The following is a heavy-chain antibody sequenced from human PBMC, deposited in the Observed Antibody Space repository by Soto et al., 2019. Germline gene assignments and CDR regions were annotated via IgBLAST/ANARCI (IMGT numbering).Heavy chain of an antibody. CDR2: ISYSGST. J-gene: IGHJ4*02. CDR1: GGSISSGNYY. Sequence: QVQLQESGPGLVKPSQTLSLTCTVSGGSISSGNYYWSWIRQPPGKGLEWIGFISYSGSTYYSLSVRSRVTISVARSKIQFSLNRLFVTAADSGVYYCATMGPPATGLYGFAYWGQGTLVTFSS. V-gene: IGHV4-30-4*01. CDR3: ATMGPPATGLYGFAY. D-gene: IGHD2-15*01.